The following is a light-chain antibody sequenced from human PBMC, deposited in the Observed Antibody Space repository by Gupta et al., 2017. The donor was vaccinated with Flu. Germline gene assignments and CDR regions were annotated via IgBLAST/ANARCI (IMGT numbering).Light chain of an antibody. CDR2: YNSDSDQ. CDR1: SGFNVATYR. Sequence: QAVLTQPSSLSASPGASVSLTCTLRSGFNVATYRIYWYQQKPGSPPQLLLRYNSDSDQQQGSGVHSRVSASKEASDTAGISLISGLQSEEDAYYYSVIWHNTAWVFGGGTKLSVL. J-gene: IGLJ3*02. CDR3: VIWHNTAWV. V-gene: IGLV5-45*02.